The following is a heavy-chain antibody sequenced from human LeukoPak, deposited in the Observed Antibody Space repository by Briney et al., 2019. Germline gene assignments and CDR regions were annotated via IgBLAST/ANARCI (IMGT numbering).Heavy chain of an antibody. D-gene: IGHD6-13*01. J-gene: IGHJ4*02. V-gene: IGHV1-69*01. Sequence: SVKVSCKASGGTFSSYAISWVRQAPGQGLEWMGGIIPIFGTANYAQKFQGRVTITADESTSTAYMELRSLRSDDTAVYYCASSTGSSWYSGYFDYWGQGTLVTVSS. CDR1: GGTFSSYA. CDR2: IIPIFGTA. CDR3: ASSTGSSWYSGYFDY.